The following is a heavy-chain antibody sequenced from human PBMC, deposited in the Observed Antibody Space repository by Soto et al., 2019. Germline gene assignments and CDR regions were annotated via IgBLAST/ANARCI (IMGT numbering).Heavy chain of an antibody. CDR1: GGSISSGGYY. J-gene: IGHJ5*02. CDR3: AREESELRTPGYNWFDP. CDR2: IYYSGST. Sequence: PSETLSLTCAVSGGSISSGGYYWSWIRQHPEKGLEWIGYIYYSGSTYYNPSLKSRVTISVDTSKNQFSLKLSSVTAADTAVYYCAREESELRTPGYNWFDPWGQGTLVTVSS. V-gene: IGHV4-31*11. D-gene: IGHD1-7*01.